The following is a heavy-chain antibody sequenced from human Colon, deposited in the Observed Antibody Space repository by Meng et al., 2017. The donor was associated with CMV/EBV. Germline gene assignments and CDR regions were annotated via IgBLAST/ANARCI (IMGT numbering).Heavy chain of an antibody. CDR3: TREGFDY. J-gene: IGHJ4*02. CDR2: IKPSTGDT. V-gene: IGHV1-2*06. Sequence: QVQLVQSGVEVKKPGTSVNLSCKASGYTFTGYWMHWVRQAPGQGLEWMGRIKPSTGDTKYAQNFQGRVTVTRDTSISTVYMEVNSLTSDDTAVHYCTREGFDYWGQGALVTVSS. CDR1: GYTFTGYW.